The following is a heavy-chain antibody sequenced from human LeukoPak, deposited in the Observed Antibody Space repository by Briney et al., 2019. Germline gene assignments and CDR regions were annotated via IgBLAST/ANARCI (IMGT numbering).Heavy chain of an antibody. J-gene: IGHJ4*02. CDR1: GFTVSSNY. D-gene: IGHD3-22*01. V-gene: IGHV3-66*01. CDR3: ARDNYYDSVDY. Sequence: PGGSLRLSCAASGFTVSSNYMSWVRQAPGKGLEWVSVIYSGGSTYYADSVKSRFTISRDNSKNTLYLQMNSLRAEDTAVYYCARDNYYDSVDYWGQGTLVTVSS. CDR2: IYSGGST.